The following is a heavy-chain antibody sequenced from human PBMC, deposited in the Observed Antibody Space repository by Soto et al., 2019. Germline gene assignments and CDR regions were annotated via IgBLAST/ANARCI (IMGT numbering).Heavy chain of an antibody. D-gene: IGHD2-21*01. CDR1: GASISTTSYY. Sequence: SETLSLTCNVSGASISTTSYYWAWIRQSPGKGLAWIATVYYSGSTYYNPSLRSRVTISVDTSKNQFSLKLTSVTAADTAVYYCASLRWCSWRNDLDVWGQGSTVTVSS. J-gene: IGHJ6*02. V-gene: IGHV4-39*01. CDR2: VYYSGST. CDR3: ASLRWCSWRNDLDV.